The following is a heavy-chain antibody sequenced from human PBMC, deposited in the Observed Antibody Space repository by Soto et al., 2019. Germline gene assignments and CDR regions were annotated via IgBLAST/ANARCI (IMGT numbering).Heavy chain of an antibody. CDR1: GGSFSPYK. J-gene: IGHJ3*01. D-gene: IGHD2-8*01. Sequence: QVQMQESGPGLVRPSETLSLTCTVSGGSFSPYKWAWIRQPPGKGLEYLGHVYSSGTTDYDPSLKGRVTISIDTSKNQFSLNLRSVTAADTAVYYCAREWSAFDFWGRGTMVTVSS. CDR2: VYSSGTT. V-gene: IGHV4-59*01. CDR3: AREWSAFDF.